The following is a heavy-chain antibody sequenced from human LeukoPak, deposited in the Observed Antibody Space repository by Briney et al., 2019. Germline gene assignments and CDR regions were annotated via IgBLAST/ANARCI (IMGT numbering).Heavy chain of an antibody. CDR1: GFTFSSYA. J-gene: IGHJ3*02. CDR2: ISGSGGST. D-gene: IGHD6-19*01. V-gene: IGHV3-23*01. CDR3: ARVTKVAVAGPEAINI. Sequence: PGGSLRLSCAASGFTFSSYAMSWVRQAPGKGLEWVSAISGSGGSTYYADSVKGRFTISRDNSKNTLNLQMNSLRAEDTAVYYCARVTKVAVAGPEAINIGGQGTMVTASS.